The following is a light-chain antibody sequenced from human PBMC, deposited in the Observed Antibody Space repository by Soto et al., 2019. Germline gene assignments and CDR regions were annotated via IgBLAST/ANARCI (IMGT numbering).Light chain of an antibody. V-gene: IGKV3-20*01. J-gene: IGKJ1*01. CDR2: GAS. CDR3: QQYNNWPPT. CDR1: QSVDTTF. Sequence: EIVLTQSPGSLSLSPGQRATLSCRASQSVDTTFFAWYQKKPGQAPRLLIYGASKRATGIPDRFSGSGSGTDFTLIISRLEPEDFAVYYCQQYNNWPPTFGQGTKVEIK.